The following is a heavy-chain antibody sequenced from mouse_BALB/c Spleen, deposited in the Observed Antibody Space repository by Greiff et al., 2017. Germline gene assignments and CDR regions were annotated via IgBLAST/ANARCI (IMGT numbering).Heavy chain of an antibody. D-gene: IGHD2-1*01. CDR2: ISTYNGNT. CDR1: GYTFTDYA. CDR3: ARGGNYGGDAMDY. Sequence: VQVVESGPEVVRPGVSVKISCKGSGYTFTDYAMHWVKQSHAKSLEWIGVISTYNGNTNYNQKFKGKATMTVDKSSSTAYMELARLTSEDSAIYYCARGGNYGGDAMDYWGQGTSVTVSS. J-gene: IGHJ4*01. V-gene: IGHV1-67*01.